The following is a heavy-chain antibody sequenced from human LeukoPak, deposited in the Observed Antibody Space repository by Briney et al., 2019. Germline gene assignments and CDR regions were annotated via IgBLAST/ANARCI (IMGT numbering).Heavy chain of an antibody. CDR3: ARGRGATVTTYFDY. Sequence: GASVKVACKVSGGTFSSYAISWVRQAPGQGLEWMGGIIPIFGTANYAQKFQGRVTITADESTSTAYMELSSLRSEDTAVYYCARGRGATVTTYFDYWGQGTLVTVSS. V-gene: IGHV1-69*13. J-gene: IGHJ4*02. CDR2: IIPIFGTA. D-gene: IGHD4-17*01. CDR1: GGTFSSYA.